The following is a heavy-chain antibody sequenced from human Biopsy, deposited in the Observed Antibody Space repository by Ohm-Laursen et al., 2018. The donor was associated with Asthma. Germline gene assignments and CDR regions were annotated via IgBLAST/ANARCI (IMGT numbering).Heavy chain of an antibody. J-gene: IGHJ4*02. CDR3: ARHDHRWDTYADF. Sequence: SQTLSLTCPVSGASITSSAYYWGRIRQPPGKGLEWIGSMYYGETTYYSPSLKSQVTISVDTSKNQFSLILSSVTAADTAVYYCARHDHRWDTYADFWGQGTLVTVSS. CDR1: GASITSSAYY. CDR2: MYYGETT. D-gene: IGHD2-2*01. V-gene: IGHV4-39*01.